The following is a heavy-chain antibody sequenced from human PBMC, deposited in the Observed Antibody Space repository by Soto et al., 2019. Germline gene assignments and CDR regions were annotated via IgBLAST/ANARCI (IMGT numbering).Heavy chain of an antibody. V-gene: IGHV4-34*01. CDR2: INHSGST. CDR3: ARYGEVTPRRYGMDV. D-gene: IGHD3-16*01. Sequence: RSLTCAVYGGSFSGYQWSWVRQAPGKGLEWIGEINHSGSTNYNPSLKSRVTISIDTSKNQFSLMLTSVTAADTAMYFCARYGEVTPRRYGMDVWGQGTTVTVSS. J-gene: IGHJ6*02. CDR1: GGSFSGYQ.